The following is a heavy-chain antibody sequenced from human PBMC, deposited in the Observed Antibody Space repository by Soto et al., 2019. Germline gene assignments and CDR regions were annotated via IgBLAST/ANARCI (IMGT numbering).Heavy chain of an antibody. CDR2: INHSGST. CDR3: ERVYTAMVYYFDY. D-gene: IGHD5-18*01. CDR1: GGSFSGYY. J-gene: IGHJ4*02. V-gene: IGHV4-34*01. Sequence: PSETLSLTCAVYGGSFSGYYWSWIRQPPGKGLEWIGEINHSGSTNYNPSLKSRVTISVDTSKNQFSLKLSSVTAADTAVYYCERVYTAMVYYFDYWGQGTLVTVSS.